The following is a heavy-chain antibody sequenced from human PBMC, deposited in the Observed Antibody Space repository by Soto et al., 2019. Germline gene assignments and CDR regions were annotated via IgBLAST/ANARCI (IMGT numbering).Heavy chain of an antibody. Sequence: EVQLLESGGGLVQPGGSLRLSCAASGFTFSSYGMSWVRQAPGKGLEWVSAISGSGGNTYYADSVKGRFTISRDNSKNTLILQINSLRAEDTAVDYCENIYYYALDVWGQGTTVTVSS. J-gene: IGHJ6*02. CDR1: GFTFSSYG. V-gene: IGHV3-23*01. CDR3: ENIYYYALDV. CDR2: ISGSGGNT.